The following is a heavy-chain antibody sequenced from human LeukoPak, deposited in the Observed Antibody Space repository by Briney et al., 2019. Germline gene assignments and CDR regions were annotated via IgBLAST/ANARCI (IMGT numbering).Heavy chain of an antibody. CDR3: ARDRGTTGTTYIDY. Sequence: SETLSLTCTVSGGSISSYYWSWIRQPPGKGLEWIGYIYYSGSTNYNPSLKSRVTISVDTSKNQFSLKLSSVTAADTAVYYCARDRGTTGTTYIDYWGQGTLVTVSS. D-gene: IGHD1-1*01. CDR1: GGSISSYY. CDR2: IYYSGST. J-gene: IGHJ4*02. V-gene: IGHV4-59*01.